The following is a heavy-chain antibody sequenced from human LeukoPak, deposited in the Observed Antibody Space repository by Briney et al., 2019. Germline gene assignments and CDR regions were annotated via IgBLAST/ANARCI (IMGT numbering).Heavy chain of an antibody. Sequence: SETLSLTCTVSGGSISSYYWSWIRQPPGKGLEWIGYIYYSGSTNYNPSLKSRVTISVDTSKNQFSLKLSSVTAAGTAVYYCARAQYSSGWYYYYYYMDVWGKGTTVTVSS. CDR1: GGSISSYY. CDR2: IYYSGST. CDR3: ARAQYSSGWYYYYYYMDV. V-gene: IGHV4-59*08. D-gene: IGHD6-19*01. J-gene: IGHJ6*03.